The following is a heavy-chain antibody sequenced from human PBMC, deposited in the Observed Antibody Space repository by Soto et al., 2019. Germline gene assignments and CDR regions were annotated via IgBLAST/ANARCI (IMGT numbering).Heavy chain of an antibody. Sequence: EVQLVESGGGLVEPGGSLRLSCATSGFTFSTCSMNWVRQAPGKGLEWVSSISATGTYTFYADSLKGRFTISRDNARNTLFLQMNSHSVEDTALYYGTTECNSRQGLNHWGQGALVTVSS. D-gene: IGHD2-8*01. V-gene: IGHV3-21*01. CDR2: ISATGTYT. CDR1: GFTFSTCS. J-gene: IGHJ5*02. CDR3: TTECNSRQGLNH.